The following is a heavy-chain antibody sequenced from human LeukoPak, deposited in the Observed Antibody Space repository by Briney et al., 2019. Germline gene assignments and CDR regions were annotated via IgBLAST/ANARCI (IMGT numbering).Heavy chain of an antibody. D-gene: IGHD3-10*01. J-gene: IGHJ4*02. V-gene: IGHV4-31*03. CDR3: ARVNYGSATKEDY. CDR2: IYYSGSA. CDR1: GGSFNTNLYY. Sequence: SETLSLTCTVFGGSFNTNLYYWAWFRQPPGKGLEWIGYIYYSGSAYYNPSLKSRVTISVDTSKNQFSLKLSSVTAADTAVYYCARVNYGSATKEDYWGQGTLVTVSS.